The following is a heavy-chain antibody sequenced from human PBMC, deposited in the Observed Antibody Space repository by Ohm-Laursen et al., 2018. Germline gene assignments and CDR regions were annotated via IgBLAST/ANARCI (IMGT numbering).Heavy chain of an antibody. CDR2: INSDGSST. CDR3: ARETPSSGLYFQH. CDR1: GFTFSSYW. D-gene: IGHD3-22*01. V-gene: IGHV3-74*01. J-gene: IGHJ1*01. Sequence: SLRLSCAASGFTFSSYWMHWVRQAPGKGLVWVSRINSDGSSTSYADSVKGRFTISRDNAKNTLYLQMNSLRAEDTAVYYCARETPSSGLYFQHWGQGTLVTVSS.